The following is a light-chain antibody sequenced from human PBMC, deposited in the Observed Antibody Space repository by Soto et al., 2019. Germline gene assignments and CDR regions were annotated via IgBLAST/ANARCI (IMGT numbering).Light chain of an antibody. J-gene: IGKJ1*01. V-gene: IGKV3-11*01. CDR3: QQRGNWPVT. CDR1: QSVGSY. CDR2: DAS. Sequence: EIVLTQSPATLSLSPGERATLSCRASQSVGSYFAWYQQKPGQAPRLLIYDASNRATGIPARFSGSGSGTDFTLTISSLEPDDFAIYYCQQRGNWPVTFGQGTRGDIK.